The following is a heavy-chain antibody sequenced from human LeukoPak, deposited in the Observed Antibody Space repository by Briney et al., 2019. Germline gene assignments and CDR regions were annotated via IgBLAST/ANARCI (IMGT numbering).Heavy chain of an antibody. D-gene: IGHD5-24*01. CDR1: GGSVSSRSYY. V-gene: IGHV4-39*01. CDR3: ARRGGDGYNYDY. Sequence: SETLSLTGTVSGGSVSSRSYYWGWIRQPPGKGLEWIGSLYYTGSTYYNPSLKSRVTISVDTSKNQFSLRLSSVTATDTAVYYCARRGGDGYNYDYWGQGTLVTVSA. CDR2: LYYTGST. J-gene: IGHJ4*02.